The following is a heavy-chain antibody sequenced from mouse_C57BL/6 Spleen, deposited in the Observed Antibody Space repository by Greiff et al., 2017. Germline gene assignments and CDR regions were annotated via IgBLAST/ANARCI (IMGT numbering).Heavy chain of an antibody. V-gene: IGHV1-59*01. D-gene: IGHD1-1*01. CDR2: IDPSDSYT. J-gene: IGHJ2*01. CDR3: ARWGTTVGGVYFGC. CDR1: GYTFTSYW. Sequence: QVQLQQPGAELVRPGTSVKLSCKASGYTFTSYWMHWVKQRPGQGLEWIGVIDPSDSYTNYNQKFKGKATLTVDTSSSTAYMQLSSLTSEDSAVYYCARWGTTVGGVYFGCWGQGTTRAVAS.